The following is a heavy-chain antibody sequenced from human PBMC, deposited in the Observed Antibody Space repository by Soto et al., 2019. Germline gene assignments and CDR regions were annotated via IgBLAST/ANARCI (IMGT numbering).Heavy chain of an antibody. D-gene: IGHD3-10*01. J-gene: IGHJ5*02. CDR2: INTDKGNT. CDR1: AYTFSNHA. Sequence: QVQLVQSGAEVKSPGASVKVSCKASAYTFSNHAMFWLRQAPGQRPEWLGWINTDKGNTHYSQKFQGRVTISRDTSASTVYMELSNLKSEDTAVYYCARDRAIRGRSWFDPWGQGTLVTVSS. CDR3: ARDRAIRGRSWFDP. V-gene: IGHV1-3*04.